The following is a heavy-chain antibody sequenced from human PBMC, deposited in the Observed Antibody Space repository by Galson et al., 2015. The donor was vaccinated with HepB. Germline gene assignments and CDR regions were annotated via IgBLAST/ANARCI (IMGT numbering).Heavy chain of an antibody. D-gene: IGHD3-3*01. CDR1: GFTFSSYS. CDR2: ISSSSSTI. CDR3: ARGYDFWSGSDFDY. V-gene: IGHV3-48*02. J-gene: IGHJ4*02. Sequence: LRLSCAASGFTFSSYSMNWVRPAPGKGLEWVSYISSSSSTIYYADSVKGRFTISRDNAKNSLYLQMNSLRDEDTAVYYCARGYDFWSGSDFDYWGQGTLVTVSS.